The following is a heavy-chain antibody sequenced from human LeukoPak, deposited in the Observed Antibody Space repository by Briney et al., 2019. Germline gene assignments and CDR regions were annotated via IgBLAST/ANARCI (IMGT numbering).Heavy chain of an antibody. CDR1: GDSVSS. J-gene: IGHJ5*02. CDR3: ARDQGWFDP. V-gene: IGHV6-1*01. Sequence: SQTLSLTCAISGDSVSSRQSPSRGLEWLGRTYYRSKWYNDYAVSVKSRITINPDTSKNQFSLQLSSATPEDTAVYYCARDQGWFDPWGQGTLVTVSS. CDR2: TYYRSKWYN.